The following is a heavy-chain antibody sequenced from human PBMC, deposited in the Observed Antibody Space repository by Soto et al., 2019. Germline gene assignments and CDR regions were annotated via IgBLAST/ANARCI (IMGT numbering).Heavy chain of an antibody. V-gene: IGHV3-30*18. CDR1: GFTFSSYG. J-gene: IGHJ6*02. Sequence: GSLRLSCAASGFTFSSYGMHWVRQAPGKGLEWVAVISYDGSNKYYADSVKGRFTISRDNSKNTLYLQMNSLRAEDTAVYYCAKDPTIRITIFGVVISVPDYYYYGMDVWGQGTTVTVSS. CDR2: ISYDGSNK. D-gene: IGHD3-3*01. CDR3: AKDPTIRITIFGVVISVPDYYYYGMDV.